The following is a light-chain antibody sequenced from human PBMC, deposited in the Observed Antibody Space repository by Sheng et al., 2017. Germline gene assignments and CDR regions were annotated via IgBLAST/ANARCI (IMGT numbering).Light chain of an antibody. V-gene: IGLV2-14*01. J-gene: IGLJ1*01. CDR3: CSYTSTITYV. CDR1: SSDVGAYNY. Sequence: QSALTQPASVSGSPGQSITISCTGTSSDVGAYNYVSWYQQFPGEAPKLLIWDVRNRPSGVSDRFTGSKSGNTASLTISGLQAEDEADYYCCSYTSTITYVFGSGTKVTVL. CDR2: DVR.